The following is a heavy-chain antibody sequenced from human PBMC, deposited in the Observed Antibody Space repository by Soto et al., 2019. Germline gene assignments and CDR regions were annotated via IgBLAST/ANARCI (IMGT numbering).Heavy chain of an antibody. Sequence: EVQLVESGGGLVKPGGSLRISCAASGFTFSNAWMSWVRQAPGKGLEWVGRIKSKIDGGTIDYAAPVKGRFTISRDDSKNTLYLQMNSLKTDDTAVYYCTTHRGTVTVWYYYMDVWGKGTTVTVSS. J-gene: IGHJ6*03. V-gene: IGHV3-15*01. CDR1: GFTFSNAW. CDR3: TTHRGTVTVWYYYMDV. CDR2: IKSKIDGGTI. D-gene: IGHD4-17*01.